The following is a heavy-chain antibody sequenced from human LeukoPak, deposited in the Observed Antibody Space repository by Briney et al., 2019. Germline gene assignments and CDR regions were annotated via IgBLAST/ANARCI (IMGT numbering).Heavy chain of an antibody. Sequence: SETLSLTCTVSGGSISSYYWSWIRQPPGKGLEWIGYIYYSGSTNYNPSLKSRVTISVDTSKNQFSLQLSSVTAADPAVYYCARDLRDYVWGSYRYRYYYGMDVWGQGTTVTVSS. CDR1: GGSISSYY. CDR3: ARDLRDYVWGSYRYRYYYGMDV. J-gene: IGHJ6*02. CDR2: IYYSGST. V-gene: IGHV4-59*01. D-gene: IGHD3-16*02.